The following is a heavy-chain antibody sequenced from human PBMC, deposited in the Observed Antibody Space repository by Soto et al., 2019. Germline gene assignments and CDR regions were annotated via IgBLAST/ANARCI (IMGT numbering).Heavy chain of an antibody. D-gene: IGHD6-19*01. V-gene: IGHV3-53*01. Sequence: GGGLIQPGGSLRLSCTASGFTVSSNYMSWVRQAPGKGLEWVSVIYTGGYTYYADSVKGRFTISRDNSKNTLSLQMNSLRAEDTAVYFCARGRIAVAGHYSFDLWGQGTLVTVSS. J-gene: IGHJ4*02. CDR1: GFTVSSNY. CDR2: IYTGGYT. CDR3: ARGRIAVAGHYSFDL.